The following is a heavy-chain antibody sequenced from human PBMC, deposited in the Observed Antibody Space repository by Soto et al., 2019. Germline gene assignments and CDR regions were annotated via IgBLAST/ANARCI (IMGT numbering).Heavy chain of an antibody. CDR1: GFTFSGYG. CDR2: IRYDGSNI. D-gene: IGHD3-16*01. J-gene: IGHJ4*02. Sequence: QVQLVESGGGVVQPGRSLRLSCVASGFTFSGYGMHWVRQAPGKGLEWVAIIRYDGSNIYYADSVRGRFAISRDNSKNTLFLQMDSLGAEDTAVYYCARDGVGATAFWGYLEYWGQGALGTVSS. CDR3: ARDGVGATAFWGYLEY. V-gene: IGHV3-33*01.